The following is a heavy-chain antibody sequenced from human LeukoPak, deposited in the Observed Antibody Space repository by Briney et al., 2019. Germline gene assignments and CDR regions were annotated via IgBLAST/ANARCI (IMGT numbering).Heavy chain of an antibody. J-gene: IGHJ3*02. CDR2: ISGSGGST. V-gene: IGHV3-23*01. Sequence: GGSLRLSCAASGFTFRSYVMSWARQAPGKGLEWVSAISGSGGSTYYADSVKGRFTISRDNSKNTLYLQMNSLRAEDTAVYYCAKDRHDSSGYAFDIWGQGTMVTVSS. CDR1: GFTFRSYV. D-gene: IGHD3-22*01. CDR3: AKDRHDSSGYAFDI.